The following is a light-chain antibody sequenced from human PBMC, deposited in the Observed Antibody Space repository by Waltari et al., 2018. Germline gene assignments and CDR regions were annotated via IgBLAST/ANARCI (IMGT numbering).Light chain of an antibody. CDR2: GAS. CDR1: QTVRTTY. CDR3: QQYDISPLT. Sequence: EIVLTQSPGTLSLSPGERATLSCRASQTVRTTYLAWYQQKPGQAPTLLIYGASSRATDIPDRFSGSGSWTDFSLTISSLEPEDFAVYYCQQYDISPLTFGGGTKVEIK. J-gene: IGKJ4*01. V-gene: IGKV3-20*01.